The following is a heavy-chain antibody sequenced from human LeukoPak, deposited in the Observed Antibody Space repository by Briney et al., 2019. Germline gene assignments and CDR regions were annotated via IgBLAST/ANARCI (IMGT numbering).Heavy chain of an antibody. CDR3: ARDKGSSWYLYFDY. D-gene: IGHD6-13*01. V-gene: IGHV3-30-3*01. CDR2: ISYGGSNK. CDR1: GFTFSSYA. Sequence: PGRSLRLSCAASGFTFSSYAMHWVRQAPGKGLEWVAVISYGGSNKYYADSVKGRFTISRDNAKNSLYLQMNSLRAEDTAVYYCARDKGSSWYLYFDYWGQGTLVTVSS. J-gene: IGHJ4*02.